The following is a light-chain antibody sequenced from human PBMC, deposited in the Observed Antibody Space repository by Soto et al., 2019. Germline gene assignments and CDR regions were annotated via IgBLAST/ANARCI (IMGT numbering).Light chain of an antibody. J-gene: IGKJ4*01. Sequence: EIVMTQSPATLSVSPGESATLSCRASQSISNNLAWYQQRPGQAPRLLIYGASTRATGVPATFSCTGSGTEFTLTISSLESEDFAVYYCQQYNDWPPELTFGGGTKVEIK. CDR2: GAS. V-gene: IGKV3-15*01. CDR1: QSISNN. CDR3: QQYNDWPPELT.